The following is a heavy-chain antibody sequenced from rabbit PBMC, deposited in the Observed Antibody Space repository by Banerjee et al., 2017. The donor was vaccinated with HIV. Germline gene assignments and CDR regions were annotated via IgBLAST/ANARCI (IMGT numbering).Heavy chain of an antibody. D-gene: IGHD1-1*01. Sequence: QSLEESGGDLVKPGASLTLTCTASGLDFSSYWMSWVRQAPGKGLEWIGCINTSSGNTVYATWAKGRFTSSKASSTTVTLQMTSLTAADTATYFCARKVAYDHKSGFKLWGPGTLVTVS. CDR2: INTSSGNT. J-gene: IGHJ4*01. CDR3: ARKVAYDHKSGFKL. CDR1: GLDFSSYW. V-gene: IGHV1S40*01.